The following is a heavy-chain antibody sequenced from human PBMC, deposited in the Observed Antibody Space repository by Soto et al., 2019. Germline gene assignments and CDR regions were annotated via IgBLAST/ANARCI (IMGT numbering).Heavy chain of an antibody. CDR2: ISGSGGST. CDR1: GFTFSSYA. D-gene: IGHD2-15*01. V-gene: IGHV3-23*01. J-gene: IGHJ4*02. CDR3: AGGVVVAAPVDY. Sequence: GGSLRLSCAASGFTFSSYAMSWVRQAPGKGLEWVSAISGSGGSTYYADSVKGRFNISRDNFKNTLYLQMNSLRAEDTAVYYCAGGVVVAAPVDYWGQGTLVTVSS.